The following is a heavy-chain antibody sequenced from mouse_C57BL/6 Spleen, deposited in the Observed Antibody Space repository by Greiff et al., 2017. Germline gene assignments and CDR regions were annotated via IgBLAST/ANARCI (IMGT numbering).Heavy chain of an antibody. CDR1: GFTFSDYG. CDR2: ISSGSSTI. CDR3: ARGTVAAY. D-gene: IGHD1-1*01. Sequence: EVKLVESGGGLVKPGGSLKLSCAASGFTFSDYGMHWVRQAPEKGLEWVAYISSGSSTIYYADTVKGRFTISRDNAKNTLFLQMTSLRSEDTAMYYCARGTVAAYWGQGTLVTVSA. V-gene: IGHV5-17*01. J-gene: IGHJ3*01.